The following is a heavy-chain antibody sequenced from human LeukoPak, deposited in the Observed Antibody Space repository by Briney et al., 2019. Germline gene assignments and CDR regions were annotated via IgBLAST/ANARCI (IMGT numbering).Heavy chain of an antibody. CDR1: GYTFTSYD. D-gene: IGHD1-26*01. CDR2: MNPNSGNT. Sequence: EASVKVPCKASGYTFTSYDINWVRQATGQGLEWMGWMNPNSGNTGYAQKFQGRVTITRNTSISTAYMELSSLRSEDTAVYYCARRTVGATTDYWGQGTLVTVSS. CDR3: ARRTVGATTDY. V-gene: IGHV1-8*03. J-gene: IGHJ4*02.